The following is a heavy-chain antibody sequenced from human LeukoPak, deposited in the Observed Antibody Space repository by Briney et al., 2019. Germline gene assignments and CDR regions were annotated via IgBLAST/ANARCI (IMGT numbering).Heavy chain of an antibody. CDR3: ARVHRVIAARPGWFDP. Sequence: SETLSLTCTVSGGSISSYYWSWIRQPPGKGLEWIGYIYYSGSTNYNPSLKSRVTISVDTSKNQFSLKLSSVTAADTAVYYCARVHRVIAARPGWFDPWGQGTLVTVSS. CDR2: IYYSGST. D-gene: IGHD6-6*01. J-gene: IGHJ5*02. CDR1: GGSISSYY. V-gene: IGHV4-59*01.